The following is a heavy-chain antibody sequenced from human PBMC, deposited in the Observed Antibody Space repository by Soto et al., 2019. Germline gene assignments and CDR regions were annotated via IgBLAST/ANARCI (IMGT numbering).Heavy chain of an antibody. J-gene: IGHJ4*02. CDR1: GFTFISYE. CDR3: ASAVVFDY. V-gene: IGHV3-48*03. D-gene: IGHD6-19*01. CDR2: ISSSGSTI. Sequence: VESLRLSCAASGFTFISYEMNWVRQAPGKGLEWVSYISSSGSTIYYADSVKGRFTISRDNAKNSLYLQMNSLRAEDTAVYYCASAVVFDYWGQGTLVTVSS.